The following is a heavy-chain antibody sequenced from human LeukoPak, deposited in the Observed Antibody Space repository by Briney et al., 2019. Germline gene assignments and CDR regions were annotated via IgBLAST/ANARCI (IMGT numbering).Heavy chain of an antibody. Sequence: KPGGSLRLSCAPSGFTFSNAWMSWVRQAPGKGREWVGCIKSKTDGGTTDYAAPVKGRFTISRDDSKNTLYLQMNSLKTEDTAVYSCTIYSGYAFLWGQGTLVTVSS. J-gene: IGHJ4*02. CDR3: TIYSGYAFL. CDR1: GFTFSNAW. D-gene: IGHD5-12*01. V-gene: IGHV3-15*01. CDR2: IKSKTDGGTT.